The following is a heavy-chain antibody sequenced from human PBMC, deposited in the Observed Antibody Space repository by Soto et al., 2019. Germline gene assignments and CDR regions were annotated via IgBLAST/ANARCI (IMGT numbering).Heavy chain of an antibody. CDR1: GYTFTGYY. J-gene: IGHJ4*02. CDR2: INPNSGGT. CDR3: ARGKGITMVRGVIMLDY. Sequence: ASVKVSCKASGYTFTGYYMHWVRQAPGQGLEWMGWINPNSGGTNYAQKFQGWVTMTRDTSISTAYMELSRLRSDDTAVYYCARGKGITMVRGVIMLDYWGQGTLVTVSS. D-gene: IGHD3-10*01. V-gene: IGHV1-2*04.